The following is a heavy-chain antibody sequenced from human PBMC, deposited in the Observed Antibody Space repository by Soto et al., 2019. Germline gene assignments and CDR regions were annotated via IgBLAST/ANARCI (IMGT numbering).Heavy chain of an antibody. CDR1: GGSISSGGYY. V-gene: IGHV4-31*03. Sequence: SETLSLTCTVSGGSISSGGYYWNWIRQHPGKGLEWIGYIYYIGSTYYNPSLKSRVTISLDTSKNQFSLKLSSVTAADTAVYYCARVLFRIAATGTIYFHYRGQATLISVSP. D-gene: IGHD6-13*01. J-gene: IGHJ4*02. CDR3: ARVLFRIAATGTIYFHY. CDR2: IYYIGST.